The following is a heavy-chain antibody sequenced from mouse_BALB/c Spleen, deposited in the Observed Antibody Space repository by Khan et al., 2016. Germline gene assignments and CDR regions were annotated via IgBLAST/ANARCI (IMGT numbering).Heavy chain of an antibody. CDR1: GFNIKDYY. CDR2: IDPENGNS. J-gene: IGHJ2*01. CDR3: AIAPYFFDY. D-gene: IGHD6-1*01. Sequence: VQLQQSGAELVRPGALVKLTCKASGFNIKDYYMHWVKQRPEQGLEWIGWIDPENGNSIYDPKFQGKASITADTSSNTAYLQVNSLTSKGTAGYYCAIAPYFFDYWGQGTTLTVSS. V-gene: IGHV14-1*02.